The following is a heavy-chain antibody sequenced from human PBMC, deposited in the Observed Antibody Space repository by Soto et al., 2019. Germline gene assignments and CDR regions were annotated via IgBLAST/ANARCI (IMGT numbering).Heavy chain of an antibody. CDR3: ARAIVVVVAADNWFDP. CDR2: IYYSGST. D-gene: IGHD2-15*01. CDR1: GGSISSGGYY. J-gene: IGHJ5*02. Sequence: SSETLSLTCTVSGGSISSGGYYWSWIRQHPGKGLEWIGYIYYSGSTYYNPSLKSRVTISVDTSKNQFSLKLSSVTAADTAVYYCARAIVVVVAADNWFDPWGQGTLVTVSS. V-gene: IGHV4-31*03.